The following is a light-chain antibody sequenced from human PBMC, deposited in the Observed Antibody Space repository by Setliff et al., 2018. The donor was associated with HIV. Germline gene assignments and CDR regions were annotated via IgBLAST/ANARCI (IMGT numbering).Light chain of an antibody. CDR2: RNS. Sequence: QSVLTQPPAASGTPGQRVAISCSGGGSNVGSQAVTWFQQLPGTAPKLLIYRNSQRPSGVPDRFSGSKSGTTASLAISGLQSEDDADYYCAAWDDSLKACGFGPGTKVT. J-gene: IGLJ1*01. CDR3: AAWDDSLKACG. CDR1: GSNVGSQA. V-gene: IGLV1-44*01.